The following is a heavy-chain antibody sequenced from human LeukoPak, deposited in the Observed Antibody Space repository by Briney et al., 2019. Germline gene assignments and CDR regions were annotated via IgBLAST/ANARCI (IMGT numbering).Heavy chain of an antibody. J-gene: IGHJ3*02. CDR3: ARDQLEQPGGDAFVI. V-gene: IGHV3-11*04. CDR1: GLTFSDYY. Sequence: PGGSLRLSCAASGLTFSDYYMSWIRQAPGKGLEWVSYISSSGSTIYYADSVKGRFTISRDNAKNSLYLQMNSLRAEDTAVYYCARDQLEQPGGDAFVIWGQGTMVTVSS. D-gene: IGHD1/OR15-1a*01. CDR2: ISSSGSTI.